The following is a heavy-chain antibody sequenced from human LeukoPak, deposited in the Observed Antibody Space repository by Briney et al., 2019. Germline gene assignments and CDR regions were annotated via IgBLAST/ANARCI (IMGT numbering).Heavy chain of an antibody. J-gene: IGHJ4*02. V-gene: IGHV4-59*11. CDR3: ASRPADTTWYGLFDY. Sequence: SETLSLTCSVSGGSINSHYWSWIRQPPGKRLEWIGYIFNTGNTNYSPSLASRVTMSVDTSRAQFFLRLSPVTAADTAIYYCASRPADTTWYGLFDYWSQGTLVTVSS. D-gene: IGHD6-13*01. CDR2: IFNTGNT. CDR1: GGSINSHY.